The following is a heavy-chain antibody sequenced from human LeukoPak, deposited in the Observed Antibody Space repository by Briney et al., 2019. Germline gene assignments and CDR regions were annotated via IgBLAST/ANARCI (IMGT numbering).Heavy chain of an antibody. CDR1: GFIFYNYA. J-gene: IGHJ4*02. CDR3: AKDLDILTGYYIDY. CDR2: ISGSAGVT. Sequence: GGSLRLSCATSGFIFYNYAMNWVRQGPGKGLEGVSGISGSAGVTYYADSVKGRFTISRANSKNTLYLQMNSLRAAATDVYYCAKDLDILTGYYIDYWGQGTLVTVSS. V-gene: IGHV3-23*01. D-gene: IGHD3-9*01.